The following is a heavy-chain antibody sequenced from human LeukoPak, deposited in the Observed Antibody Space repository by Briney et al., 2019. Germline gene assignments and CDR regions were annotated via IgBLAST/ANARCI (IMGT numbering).Heavy chain of an antibody. V-gene: IGHV3-53*01. J-gene: IGHJ5*02. CDR2: MYAGGTT. D-gene: IGHD6-19*01. CDR3: ARGSGSGWPLDR. CDR1: GVIVSRNF. Sequence: PGGSLRLSCAASGVIVSRNFMSWVRQAPGKGLQWVAIMYAGGTTDYSDSVRGRSHISRDSSNNTLSLQISSLRAEDTAVYYCARGSGSGWPLDRWGQGALVTVSS.